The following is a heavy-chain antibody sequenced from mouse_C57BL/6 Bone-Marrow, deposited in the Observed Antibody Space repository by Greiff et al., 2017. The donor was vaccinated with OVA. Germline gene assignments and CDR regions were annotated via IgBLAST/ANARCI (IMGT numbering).Heavy chain of an antibody. CDR1: GYTFTSYW. D-gene: IGHD1-1*01. CDR2: IDPSDSET. Sequence: QVQLQQPGAELVRPGSSVKLSCKASGYTFTSYWMHWVKQRPIQGLEWIGNIDPSDSETHYNQKFKDKATLTVDKSSSTAYMQLSSLTSEDSAVYYCARKNYGSGYWWFAGWGKGTTVTVSA. CDR3: ARKNYGSGYWWFAG. J-gene: IGHJ1*03. V-gene: IGHV1-52*01.